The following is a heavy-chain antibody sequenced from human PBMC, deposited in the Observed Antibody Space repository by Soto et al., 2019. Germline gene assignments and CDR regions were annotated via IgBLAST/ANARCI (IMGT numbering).Heavy chain of an antibody. CDR1: GFIVSSNY. Sequence: EVQLVESGGGLIQPGGSLRLSCAASGFIVSSNYMSWVRQAPGKGLEWVSVIYTGGTTDYADSVKGRFTISRDNSKNTLDLQMTSLRAEDTAVYYCARDASVAGMGYWGQGTLVTVSS. J-gene: IGHJ4*02. CDR2: IYTGGTT. CDR3: ARDASVAGMGY. V-gene: IGHV3-53*01. D-gene: IGHD6-19*01.